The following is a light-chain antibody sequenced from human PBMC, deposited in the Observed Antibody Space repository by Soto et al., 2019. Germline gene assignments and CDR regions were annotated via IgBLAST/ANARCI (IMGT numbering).Light chain of an antibody. J-gene: IGKJ1*01. CDR1: QSVNSN. CDR2: GAS. V-gene: IGKV3-20*01. CDR3: HQYGGSPRT. Sequence: EIFVTQSPATLSLSPWEIATLSWRASQSVNSNLAWFQKKPGQAPRLLIYGASTRATGIPARFSGSGSGTEFTLTISRLEPEDFAVYYCHQYGGSPRTFGQGTKVDIK.